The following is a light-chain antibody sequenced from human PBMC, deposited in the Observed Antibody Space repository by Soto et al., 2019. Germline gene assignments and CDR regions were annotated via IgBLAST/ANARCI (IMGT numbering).Light chain of an antibody. CDR1: RSLQTW. Sequence: IQMTQSPSTLSASVGDRVTITCRASRSLQTWLAWYQQKPGKVPKLLIYQASSLQNGVPARFIGSGSGTEFTLTISSLQPEDFATYYCQQSYSTPRTFGQGTKVDI. J-gene: IGKJ1*01. CDR3: QQSYSTPRT. CDR2: QAS. V-gene: IGKV1-5*03.